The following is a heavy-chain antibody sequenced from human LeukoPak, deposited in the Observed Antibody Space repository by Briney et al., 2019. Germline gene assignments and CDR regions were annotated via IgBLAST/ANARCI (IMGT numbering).Heavy chain of an antibody. CDR3: ASRASYYEWGFDY. CDR1: GYTFTGYY. Sequence: EASVKVSCKASGYTFTGYYMHWVRQAPGQGLEWMGWINPNSGGTNYAQKFQGRVTMTRDTSISTAYMELSRLRSDDTAVYYCASRASYYEWGFDYWGQGTLVTVSS. V-gene: IGHV1-2*02. CDR2: INPNSGGT. J-gene: IGHJ4*02. D-gene: IGHD1-26*01.